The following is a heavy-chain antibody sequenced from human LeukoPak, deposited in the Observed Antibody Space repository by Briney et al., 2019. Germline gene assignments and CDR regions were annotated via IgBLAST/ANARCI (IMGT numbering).Heavy chain of an antibody. CDR3: ARRGHDSSSPGTFDY. D-gene: IGHD6-6*01. CDR1: GFTVRSNY. J-gene: IGHJ4*02. V-gene: IGHV3-53*01. Sequence: GGSLRLSCAASGFTVRSNYMSWVRQAPGKGLEWVSVIYSGGSTYYADSVKGRFTISRDNSKNTLYLQMNSLRVEDTAVYYCARRGHDSSSPGTFDYWGQGTLVTVSS. CDR2: IYSGGST.